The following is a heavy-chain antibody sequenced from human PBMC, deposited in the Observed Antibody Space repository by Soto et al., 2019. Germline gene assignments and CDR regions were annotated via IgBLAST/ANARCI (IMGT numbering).Heavy chain of an antibody. CDR3: ARDRGTVRGLFDY. D-gene: IGHD4-17*01. CDR2: INPSGGST. Sequence: QVQLVQSGAEVKKPGASVKVSCKASGYTFTSYYMHWVRQAPGQGLEWMGIINPSGGSTSYAQRFQGRVTMARDTSTSTVYMELSSLRSEDTAVYYCARDRGTVRGLFDYWGQGTLVTVSS. CDR1: GYTFTSYY. V-gene: IGHV1-46*03. J-gene: IGHJ4*02.